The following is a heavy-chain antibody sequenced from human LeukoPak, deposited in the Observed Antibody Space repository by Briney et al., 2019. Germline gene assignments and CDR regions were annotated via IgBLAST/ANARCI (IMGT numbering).Heavy chain of an antibody. J-gene: IGHJ4*02. CDR1: GFTFSSYW. V-gene: IGHV3-74*01. D-gene: IGHD5-24*01. Sequence: GRSLRLSCAASGFTFSSYWMHWVRQAPGKGLVWVSRINSDGSSTSYADSVKGRFTISRDNAKNTLYLQMNSLRAEDTAVYYCARVRWLQSFDYWGQGTLVTVSS. CDR2: INSDGSST. CDR3: ARVRWLQSFDY.